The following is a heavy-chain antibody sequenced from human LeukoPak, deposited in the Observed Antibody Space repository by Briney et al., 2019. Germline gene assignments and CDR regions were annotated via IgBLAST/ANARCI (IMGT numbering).Heavy chain of an antibody. J-gene: IGHJ4*02. D-gene: IGHD2-2*01. V-gene: IGHV3-15*07. CDR2: IKSKTDGGTT. Sequence: PGGSLRLSCAASGFTFSSYSMNWVRQAPGKGLEWVGRIKSKTDGGTTDYAAPVKGRFTISRDDSKNTLYLQMNSLKTGDTAVYYCTTRYRSSTSCDYWGQGTLVTVSS. CDR3: TTRYRSSTSCDY. CDR1: GFTFSSYS.